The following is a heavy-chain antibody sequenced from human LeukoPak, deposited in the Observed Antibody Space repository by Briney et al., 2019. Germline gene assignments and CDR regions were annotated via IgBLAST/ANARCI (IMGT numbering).Heavy chain of an antibody. CDR1: GFTFSSFS. CDR3: ARDAPAGEKPEYFFDY. Sequence: GGSLRLSCAASGFTFSSFSMNWVRQAPGKGLEWVSHIGRGITYADSVKGRFTISRDNAKNSVYLQMNSLRAEDTAVYYCARDAPAGEKPEYFFDYWGQGTLVTVSS. CDR2: IGRGIT. J-gene: IGHJ4*02. V-gene: IGHV3-48*04.